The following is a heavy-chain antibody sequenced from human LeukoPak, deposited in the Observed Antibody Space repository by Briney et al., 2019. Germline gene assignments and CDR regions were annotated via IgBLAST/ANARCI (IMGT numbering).Heavy chain of an antibody. CDR1: GFTFSGHN. D-gene: IGHD3-16*01. V-gene: IGHV3-48*04. CDR2: VSISSGTI. Sequence: PGGSLRLSCAASGFTFSGHNMNWVRQAPGKGLEWISFVSISSGTIYYADSVKGRFRISRDNAKSSLDLETNSLRAEDTAVYYCARAMSTFGGVRNYFDSWGQGTLVTVSS. CDR3: ARAMSTFGGVRNYFDS. J-gene: IGHJ4*02.